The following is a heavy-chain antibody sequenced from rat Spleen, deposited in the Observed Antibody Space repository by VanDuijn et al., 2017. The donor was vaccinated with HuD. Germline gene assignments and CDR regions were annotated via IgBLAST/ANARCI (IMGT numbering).Heavy chain of an antibody. Sequence: EVQLVESGGGLVQPGRSLKLSCAASGFTFSNYDMAWVRQAPTKGLEWVATISSGGGGTYYSDSVKGRFTISRDNAKSTLYLQMDSLRSEDTASYFCAGQLRRDLASFDYWGQGVMVTVSS. CDR3: AGQLRRDLASFDY. V-gene: IGHV5-25*01. D-gene: IGHD1-11*01. CDR2: ISSGGGGT. CDR1: GFTFSNYD. J-gene: IGHJ2*01.